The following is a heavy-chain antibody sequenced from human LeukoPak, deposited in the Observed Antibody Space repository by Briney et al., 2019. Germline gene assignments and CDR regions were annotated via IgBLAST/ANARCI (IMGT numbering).Heavy chain of an antibody. CDR3: ARDSTWRLDY. D-gene: IGHD5-12*01. J-gene: IGHJ4*02. V-gene: IGHV3-7*03. Sequence: GGSLRLSCTASGFTFSSHWMTWVRQPPGKGLEWVANIKEDGSVKYYVDSVKGRFTISRDNTKNALYLQMNSLRADDTAVYFCARDSTWRLDYWGQGTLITVSS. CDR1: GFTFSSHW. CDR2: IKEDGSVK.